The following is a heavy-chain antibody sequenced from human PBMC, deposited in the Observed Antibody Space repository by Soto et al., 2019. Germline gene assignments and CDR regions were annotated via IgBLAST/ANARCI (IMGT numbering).Heavy chain of an antibody. CDR3: ARGVRAVTTHLDY. V-gene: IGHV4-30-2*01. CDR2: IYHSGST. Sequence: PSETLSLTCAVSGGSISSGGYSWSWIRQPPGKGLEWIGYIYHSGSTYYNPSLKSRVTISVDRSKNQFSLKLSSVTAADTAVYYCARGVRAVTTHLDYWGQGTLVTVSS. D-gene: IGHD4-17*01. CDR1: GGSISSGGYS. J-gene: IGHJ4*02.